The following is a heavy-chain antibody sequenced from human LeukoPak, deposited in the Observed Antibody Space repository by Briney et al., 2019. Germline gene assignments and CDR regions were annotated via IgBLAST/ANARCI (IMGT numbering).Heavy chain of an antibody. CDR2: INTSGGST. CDR1: GFTFRHYD. V-gene: IGHV3-23*01. D-gene: IGHD2-21*01. CDR3: MKLPTMIIVIDTDFEY. J-gene: IGHJ4*02. Sequence: GETLRLSCVVSGFTFRHYDMSWVRQAPGKGLEWVSSINTSGGSTYYADSLQGRFTISRDNSKNTLHLQMNNVRAEDTALYYCMKLPTMIIVIDTDFEYWGQGAQVTVSS.